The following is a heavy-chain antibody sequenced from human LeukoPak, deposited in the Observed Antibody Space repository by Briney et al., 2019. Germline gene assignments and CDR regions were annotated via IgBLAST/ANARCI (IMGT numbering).Heavy chain of an antibody. J-gene: IGHJ5*02. CDR1: GFTFSNYY. CDR2: ISSHGGKTI. V-gene: IGHV3-11*01. Sequence: GGSLRLSCETSGFTFSNYYMSWIRRAPGKGLEWVSYISSHGGKTIYYADSMKGRFTISRDDAKNSLYLQMNSLRAEDTAVYYCASRTPAYYGSGKGGWFDPWGQGTLVTVSS. D-gene: IGHD3-10*01. CDR3: ASRTPAYYGSGKGGWFDP.